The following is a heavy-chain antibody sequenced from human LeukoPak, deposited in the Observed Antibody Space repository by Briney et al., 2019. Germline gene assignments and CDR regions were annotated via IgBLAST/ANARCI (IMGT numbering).Heavy chain of an antibody. D-gene: IGHD2-15*01. CDR1: GYTFTGYY. CDR3: ARDPCSGGSCYSFAGYYYMDV. J-gene: IGHJ6*03. Sequence: ASVKVSCKASGYTFTGYYMHWVRQAPGQGLEWMGWINPNSGGTNYAQKFQGRVTMTRDTSISTAYMELSRLRSDDTAVYYCARDPCSGGSCYSFAGYYYMDVWGKGTTVTASS. V-gene: IGHV1-2*02. CDR2: INPNSGGT.